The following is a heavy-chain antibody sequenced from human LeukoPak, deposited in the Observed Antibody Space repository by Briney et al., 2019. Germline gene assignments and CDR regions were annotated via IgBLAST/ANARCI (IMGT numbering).Heavy chain of an antibody. CDR2: ITWDGGNT. J-gene: IGHJ4*02. Sequence: GGSLRLSCAASGFSFDDYAMHWVRQAPGKGLEWVSLITWDGGNTYYADSVKGRFTISRDNSKNTLYLQMNSLRVEDSAVYYCATERPDSRVLDYWGQGLVVTVSS. CDR1: GFSFDDYA. CDR3: ATERPDSRVLDY. D-gene: IGHD3-10*01. V-gene: IGHV3-43D*03.